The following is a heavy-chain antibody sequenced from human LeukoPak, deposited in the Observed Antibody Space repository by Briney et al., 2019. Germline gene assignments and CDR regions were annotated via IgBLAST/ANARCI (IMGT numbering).Heavy chain of an antibody. CDR2: MNPNSGNT. D-gene: IGHD6-19*01. CDR1: GYTFTSCG. V-gene: IGHV1-8*01. CDR3: TRGSSGRRDN. Sequence: ASVKVSCKASGYTFTSCGINWVRQATGPGLEWMGWMNPNSGNTGYGQSFQGRITMTRDISIGTAYMELSNLTSEDTAIYYCTRGSSGRRDNWGQGTLVTVSA. J-gene: IGHJ4*02.